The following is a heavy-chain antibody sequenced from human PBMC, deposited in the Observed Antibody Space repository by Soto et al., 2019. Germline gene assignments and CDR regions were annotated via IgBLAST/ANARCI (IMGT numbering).Heavy chain of an antibody. J-gene: IGHJ3*02. V-gene: IGHV1-8*01. CDR2: MNPICGKT. CDR3: ASQLGYCSGGSCYGLDI. D-gene: IGHD2-15*01. CDR1: GYAFTSYD. Sequence: GASVKVSCKASGYAFTSYDINWVRQATGQGLEWMGWMNPICGKTSYAQKFQGRVTITANKSMSTAYMELSSLRSEDTAVYYCASQLGYCSGGSCYGLDIWGQGTMVTVSS.